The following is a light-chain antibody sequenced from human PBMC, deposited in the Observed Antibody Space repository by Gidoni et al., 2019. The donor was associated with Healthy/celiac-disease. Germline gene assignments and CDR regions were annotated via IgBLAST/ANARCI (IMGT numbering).Light chain of an antibody. V-gene: IGKV3D-15*01. Sequence: EIVMTQSPATLSVSPGERATLSCRASQSVSSNLAWYQQKPGQAPRLLIYGASTRATGIPARFSGSGSGTEFTLTISSLQSEDFAVYYCQQYNTWPPVTFXGXTKVEIK. J-gene: IGKJ4*01. CDR1: QSVSSN. CDR3: QQYNTWPPVT. CDR2: GAS.